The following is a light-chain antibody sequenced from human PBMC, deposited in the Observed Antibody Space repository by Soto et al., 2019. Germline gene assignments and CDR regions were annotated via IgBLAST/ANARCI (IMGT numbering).Light chain of an antibody. V-gene: IGLV6-57*03. Sequence: NFMLTQPHSVSESPGKTVTISCTRSSGSIASNYVQWYQQRPGSAPTTVIYEDNQRPSGVPDRFSGSIDSSSNSASLTSAGLKTEDEADYYCQSYGSSNHWVFGGGTKLTVL. CDR3: QSYGSSNHWV. CDR2: EDN. CDR1: SGSIASNY. J-gene: IGLJ3*02.